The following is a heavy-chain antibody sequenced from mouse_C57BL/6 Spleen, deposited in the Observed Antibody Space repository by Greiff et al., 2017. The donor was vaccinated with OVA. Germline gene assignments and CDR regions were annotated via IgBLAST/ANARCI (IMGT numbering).Heavy chain of an antibody. J-gene: IGHJ4*01. D-gene: IGHD3-1*01. CDR1: GYTFTDYE. V-gene: IGHV1-15*01. CDR3: TRRRVQLPDLMDY. CDR2: IDPETGGT. Sequence: QVHVKQSGAELVRPGASVTLSCTASGYTFTDYEMHWVKQTPVHGLEWIGAIDPETGGTAYNQKFKGKAILTADKSSSTAYMELRSLTSEDSAVYYCTRRRVQLPDLMDYWGQGTSVTVSS.